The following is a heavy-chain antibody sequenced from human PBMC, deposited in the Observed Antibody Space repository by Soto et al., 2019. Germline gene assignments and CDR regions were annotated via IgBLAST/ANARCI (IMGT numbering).Heavy chain of an antibody. J-gene: IGHJ4*02. D-gene: IGHD2-2*01. CDR2: ISGSGGST. V-gene: IGHV3-23*01. Sequence: GGSLRLSCAASGFTFSSYAMSWVRQAPGKGLEWVSAISGSGGSTYYADSVKGRFTISRDNSKNTLYLQMNSLRAEDTAVYYCAKDLYADRYCSSTSCYYFDYWGQGTLVTVSS. CDR1: GFTFSSYA. CDR3: AKDLYADRYCSSTSCYYFDY.